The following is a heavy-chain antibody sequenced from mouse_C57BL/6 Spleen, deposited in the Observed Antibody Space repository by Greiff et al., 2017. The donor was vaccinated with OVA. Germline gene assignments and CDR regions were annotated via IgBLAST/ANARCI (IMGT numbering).Heavy chain of an antibody. V-gene: IGHV14-1*01. CDR3: TTTTVVSDYFDY. Sequence: VHVKQSGAELVRPGASVKLSCTASGFNIKDYYMHWVKQRPEQGLEWIGRIDPEDGDTEYAPKFQGKATMTADTSSNTAYLQLSSLTSEDTAVYYCTTTTVVSDYFDYWGQGTTLTVSS. D-gene: IGHD1-1*01. CDR2: IDPEDGDT. J-gene: IGHJ2*01. CDR1: GFNIKDYY.